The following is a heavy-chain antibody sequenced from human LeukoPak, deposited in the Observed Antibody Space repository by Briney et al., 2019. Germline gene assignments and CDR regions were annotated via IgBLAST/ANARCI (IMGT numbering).Heavy chain of an antibody. CDR2: ISGSGGST. J-gene: IGHJ4*02. D-gene: IGHD6-13*01. Sequence: PGGSLRLSCAASGFTFSSYAMSWVRQAPGKGLEWVSAISGSGGSTYYADSVKGRFTISRDNSENTLYLQMNSLRAEDTAVYYCAKDLRLYSSSRYWGQGTLVTVSS. CDR1: GFTFSSYA. CDR3: AKDLRLYSSSRY. V-gene: IGHV3-23*01.